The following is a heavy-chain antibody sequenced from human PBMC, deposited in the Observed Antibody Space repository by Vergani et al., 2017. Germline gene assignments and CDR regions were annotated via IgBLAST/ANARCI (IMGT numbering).Heavy chain of an antibody. J-gene: IGHJ3*01. CDR2: ISSSGSTI. CDR1: GFTFTNYY. V-gene: IGHV3-11*04. CDR3: VRDVRVSRT. Sequence: QVQLVESGGGLVKPGGSLRLSCAASGFTFTNYYMTWIRQAPGKGLEWVAYISSSGSTIYSADSVKGRFTISRDNSKNSLYLDMSSLRAEDTAVYYCVRDVRVSRTWGQGTLVAVSS.